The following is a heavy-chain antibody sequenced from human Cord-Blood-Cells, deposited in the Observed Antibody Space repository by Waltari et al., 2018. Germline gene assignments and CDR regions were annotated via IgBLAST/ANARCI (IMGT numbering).Heavy chain of an antibody. CDR3: ARGPITGVDY. V-gene: IGHV3-30-3*01. CDR1: GLTFSSYA. Sequence: QVQLVESGGGVVQPGRSLRLSCAASGLTFSSYAMHWVRQAPGKGLEWVAVISYDGSNKYYADSVKGRFTISRDNSKNTLYLQMNSLRAEDTAVYYCARGPITGVDYWGQGTLVTVSS. J-gene: IGHJ4*02. D-gene: IGHD1-20*01. CDR2: ISYDGSNK.